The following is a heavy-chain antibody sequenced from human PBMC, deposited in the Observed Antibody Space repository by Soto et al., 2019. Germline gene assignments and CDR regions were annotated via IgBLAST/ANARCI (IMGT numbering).Heavy chain of an antibody. Sequence: EVQLVESGGGLVQPGGSLRLSCAASGFTFSDHYMDWVRQAPGKGLEWVGRIRSKANRYTTEYAASVKGRFIISREDSSNSAYLQMNRLRSEDTAVYYWVWALGWVGREFDSWGQGTLVTVSS. CDR2: IRSKANRYTT. J-gene: IGHJ4*02. D-gene: IGHD1-26*01. V-gene: IGHV3-72*01. CDR1: GFTFSDHY. CDR3: VWALGWVGREFDS.